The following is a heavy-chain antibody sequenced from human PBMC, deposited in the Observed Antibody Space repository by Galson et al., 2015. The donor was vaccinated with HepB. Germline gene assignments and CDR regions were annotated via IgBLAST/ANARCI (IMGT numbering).Heavy chain of an antibody. CDR1: GYTFTGYY. J-gene: IGHJ3*02. D-gene: IGHD2-2*02. Sequence: SLKVSCTASGYTFTGYYMNWVRQAPGQGLEWMGWINPNSGGTNYAQKFQGRVTMTRDTSISTAYMELSRLRSDDTAVYYCARYFLNQLLYPGVNDAFDIWGQGTMVTVSS. CDR2: INPNSGGT. CDR3: ARYFLNQLLYPGVNDAFDI. V-gene: IGHV1-2*02.